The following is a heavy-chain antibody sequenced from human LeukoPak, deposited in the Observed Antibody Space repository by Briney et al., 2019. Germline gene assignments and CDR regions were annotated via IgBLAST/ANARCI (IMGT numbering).Heavy chain of an antibody. CDR1: GFTFSSYA. CDR3: ARDRSSSGWFGN. CDR2: ISYDGSNK. Sequence: PGGSLRLSCAASGFTFSSYAMHWVRQAPGKGLEWVAVISYDGSNKYYADSAKGRFTISRDNSKNTLYLQMNSLRAEDTAVYYCARDRSSSGWFGNWGQGTLVTVSS. J-gene: IGHJ4*02. D-gene: IGHD6-19*01. V-gene: IGHV3-30-3*01.